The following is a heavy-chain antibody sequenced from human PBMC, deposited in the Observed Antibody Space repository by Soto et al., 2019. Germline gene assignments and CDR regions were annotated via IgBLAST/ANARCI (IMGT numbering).Heavy chain of an antibody. Sequence: EVQLLESGGGLVQPGGSLRLSCAASGFTFSSYAMSWVRQAPGKGLEWVSAISGSGGSTYYADSVKGRFTISRDNSKNTLYRHMNSLRAEDTAVYYCAKARIAVAGFDYWGQGTLVTVSS. J-gene: IGHJ4*02. CDR1: GFTFSSYA. CDR3: AKARIAVAGFDY. CDR2: ISGSGGST. V-gene: IGHV3-23*01. D-gene: IGHD6-19*01.